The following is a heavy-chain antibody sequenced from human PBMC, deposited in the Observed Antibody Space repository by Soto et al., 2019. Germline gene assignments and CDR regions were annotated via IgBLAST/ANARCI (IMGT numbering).Heavy chain of an antibody. CDR2: IIPISETT. CDR1: GAPFSSVV. CDR3: ARALLSHSYDSGGYDSYFHAMDV. D-gene: IGHD3-22*01. V-gene: IGHV1-69*06. J-gene: IGHJ6*02. Sequence: GPSVKVSCKASGAPFSSVVVNWGQQAPGQGLGWMGGIIPISETTNYAQIFQGRVSIVADISTSTAYMELSRLRSEDTAVYYCARALLSHSYDSGGYDSYFHAMDVWGQGTPVTVSS.